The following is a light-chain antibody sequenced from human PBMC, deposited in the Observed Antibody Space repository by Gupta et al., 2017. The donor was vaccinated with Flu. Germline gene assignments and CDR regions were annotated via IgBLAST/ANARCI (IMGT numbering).Light chain of an antibody. Sequence: EIVLTQSPGTLSLSLGERATLSCRASQSVTSSNLAWYQQKPGQAPRLLIYGASSRATCIPDRFSGSGSGTDFTLTINRLDPEDFAVYHCQHYGTSPYTFGQGTKLEIK. CDR2: GAS. CDR3: QHYGTSPYT. J-gene: IGKJ2*01. V-gene: IGKV3-20*01. CDR1: QSVTSSN.